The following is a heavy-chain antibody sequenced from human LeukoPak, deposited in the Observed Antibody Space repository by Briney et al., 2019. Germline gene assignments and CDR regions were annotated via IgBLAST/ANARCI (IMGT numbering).Heavy chain of an antibody. V-gene: IGHV1-46*01. CDR1: GYTFTKYY. J-gene: IGHJ5*02. CDR3: ARHDFDLPMIYSFFVH. Sequence: ASVKVSCKASGYTFTKYYMNWVRQAPGQGLEWMGIMHPTGESTNYAQKFQGRVTLTRDTSTGTFYMELSSLTSEDTAVYYCARHDFDLPMIYSFFVHWGQGTLVTVPS. CDR2: MHPTGEST. D-gene: IGHD3-3*01.